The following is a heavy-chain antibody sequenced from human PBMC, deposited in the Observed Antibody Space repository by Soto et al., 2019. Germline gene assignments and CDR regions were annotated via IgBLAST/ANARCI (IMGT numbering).Heavy chain of an antibody. D-gene: IGHD6-19*01. V-gene: IGHV1-3*01. CDR3: ARARHSSGSPAFDI. J-gene: IGHJ3*02. CDR2: INAGNGNT. Sequence: ASVKVSCKASGYTFTSYAMHWVRQAPGQRLEWMGWINAGNGNTKYSQKFQGRVTITRDTSASTAYMELSSLRSEDTAVYYCARARHSSGSPAFDIWGQGTIVTVSS. CDR1: GYTFTSYA.